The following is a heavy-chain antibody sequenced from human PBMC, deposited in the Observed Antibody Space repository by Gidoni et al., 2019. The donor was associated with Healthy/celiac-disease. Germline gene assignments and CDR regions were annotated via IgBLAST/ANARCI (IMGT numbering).Heavy chain of an antibody. Sequence: QVQLVQSGAEVKKPGAAVKVSCKASGYTCTSYYMHWVRQAPGQGLEWMGIINPSGGSTSYAQKFQGRVTMTRDTSTSTVYMELSSLRSEDTAVYYCARDLVSSSGWPDAFDIWGQGTMVTVSS. J-gene: IGHJ3*02. D-gene: IGHD6-19*01. CDR2: INPSGGST. CDR3: ARDLVSSSGWPDAFDI. V-gene: IGHV1-46*01. CDR1: GYTCTSYY.